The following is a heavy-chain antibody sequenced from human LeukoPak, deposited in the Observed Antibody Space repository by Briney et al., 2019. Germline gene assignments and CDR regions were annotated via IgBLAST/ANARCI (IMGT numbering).Heavy chain of an antibody. J-gene: IGHJ4*02. Sequence: SETLSLTCTVSGDSITTSSYYWGWIRQPPGKGLEWIGNIYYSGSTYYNPSLKSRVTISVDTSKNQFSLWVSSVTAADTAVCYCARLETYDSTLDYWGQGTLVTVSS. CDR3: ARLETYDSTLDY. CDR2: IYYSGST. CDR1: GDSITTSSYY. V-gene: IGHV4-39*01. D-gene: IGHD3-22*01.